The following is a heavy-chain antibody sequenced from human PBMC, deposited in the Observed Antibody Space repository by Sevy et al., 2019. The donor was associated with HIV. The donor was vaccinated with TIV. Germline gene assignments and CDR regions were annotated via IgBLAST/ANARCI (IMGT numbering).Heavy chain of an antibody. V-gene: IGHV4-59*13. D-gene: IGHD3-16*01. CDR3: VTDVGSGEFCYYFDY. CDR1: AASISSYF. Sequence: SETLSLTCTVSAASISSYFRSWIRQPPGKGLEWIGYIYYSGSTNYNPSLQSRVTISVDTSKNQFSLKLSSVTAADTAVYYCVTDVGSGEFCYYFDYWGQGTLVTVSS. J-gene: IGHJ4*02. CDR2: IYYSGST.